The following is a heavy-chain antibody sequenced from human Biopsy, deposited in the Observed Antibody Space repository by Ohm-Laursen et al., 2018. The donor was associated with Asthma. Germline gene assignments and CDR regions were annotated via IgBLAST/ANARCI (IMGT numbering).Heavy chain of an antibody. CDR1: GFMFRSFG. V-gene: IGHV3-30*18. CDR2: ISYDGNHK. D-gene: IGHD5-12*01. CDR3: AKRRGYSGHDNDY. Sequence: SLRLSCVASGFMFRSFGMHWVRQAPGKGLEWVAVISYDGNHKFYEDSVKGRFTISRDNSKNTLYLQMNSLRTEDTAVYYCAKRRGYSGHDNDYWGQGALVIVSS. J-gene: IGHJ4*02.